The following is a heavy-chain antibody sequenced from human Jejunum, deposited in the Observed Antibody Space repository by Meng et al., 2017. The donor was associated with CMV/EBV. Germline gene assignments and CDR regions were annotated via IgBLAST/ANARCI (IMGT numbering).Heavy chain of an antibody. CDR2: INPSSGAI. J-gene: IGHJ4*02. CDR3: SRGGGGDGTYLLDY. CDR1: GYAFTGHY. D-gene: IGHD2-21*01. V-gene: IGHV1-2*02. Sequence: QGQLLQSGAEVKKLGASVKVSCKASGYAFTGHYIHWLRQAPGQGLEWMGWINPSSGAIFYAQKFQYKVTMSRETSITTVYMDLSSLRSDDTAVYFCSRGGGGDGTYLLDYWGQGTLVTVSS.